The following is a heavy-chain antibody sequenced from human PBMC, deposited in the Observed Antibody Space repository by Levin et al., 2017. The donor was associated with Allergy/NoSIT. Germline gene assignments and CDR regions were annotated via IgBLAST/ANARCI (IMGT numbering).Heavy chain of an antibody. CDR1: GFTFDDYA. V-gene: IGHV3-9*01. CDR3: AKGLNFGAFDI. J-gene: IGHJ3*02. D-gene: IGHD3-10*01. Sequence: SLKISCAASGFTFDDYAMHWVRQTPGKGLEWVSGIYWNNDNIGYADSVKGRFTISRDNAKNSLYLQMNSLRAEDTALYYCAKGLNFGAFDIWGQGRMVTVSS. CDR2: IYWNNDNI.